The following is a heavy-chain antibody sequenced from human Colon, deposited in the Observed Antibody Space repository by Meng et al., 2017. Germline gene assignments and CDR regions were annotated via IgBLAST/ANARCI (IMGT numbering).Heavy chain of an antibody. V-gene: IGHV4-61*03. CDR3: ARGRGSYSSIDF. CDR2: VYYTGSA. D-gene: IGHD1-26*01. J-gene: IGHJ4*02. Sequence: QVRLQGSGPRRVWPSETLSLTCTLSGGSVSSPSYYWSWIRQTPGKGLEWIGYVYYTGSANYNPSLKSPVTISVDTSKTHFSLNLSSVTAADTAVYYCARGRGSYSSIDFWGQGTLVTVSS. CDR1: GGSVSSPSYY.